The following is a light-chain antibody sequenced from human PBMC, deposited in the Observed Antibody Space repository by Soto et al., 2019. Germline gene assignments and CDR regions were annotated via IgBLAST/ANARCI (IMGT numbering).Light chain of an antibody. CDR3: MQTLQIPPT. CDR2: LGS. J-gene: IGKJ4*01. Sequence: DIVMTQSPLSLPVTPGEPASISCRSSQSLLHSNGYNYLDWYLQKPGQSPQLLIYLGSNRASGVPDRFSGSGSGTDFTLQISRVEAEDVGVYYCMQTLQIPPTFGGGTRWISN. CDR1: QSLLHSNGYNY. V-gene: IGKV2-28*01.